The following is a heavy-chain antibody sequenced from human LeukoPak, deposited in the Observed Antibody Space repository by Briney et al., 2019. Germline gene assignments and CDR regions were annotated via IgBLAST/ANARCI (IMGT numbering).Heavy chain of an antibody. Sequence: PSETLSLTFAVSDDSFSSHYWTWIRQPPGKGLEWLGYISYIGSTNYNPSLKSRVTISIDTSKNQFSLKLTSVTAADTAVYYCARDLVTVTKGFDIWGQGTMVSVSS. V-gene: IGHV4-59*11. J-gene: IGHJ3*02. CDR2: ISYIGST. CDR1: DDSFSSHY. CDR3: ARDLVTVTKGFDI. D-gene: IGHD4-17*01.